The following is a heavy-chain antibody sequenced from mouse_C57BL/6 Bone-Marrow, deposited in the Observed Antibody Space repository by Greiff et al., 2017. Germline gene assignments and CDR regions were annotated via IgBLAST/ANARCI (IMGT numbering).Heavy chain of an antibody. D-gene: IGHD2-10*02. V-gene: IGHV1-50*01. Sequence: QVQLQQPGAELVKPGASVKLSCKASGYTFTSYWMQWVKQRPGQGLEWIGEIDPSDSYTNYNQKFKGKATLTVDTSSSTAYMQLSSLTSEDSAVYYCGREGMTYAMDYWGQGTSVTVSS. CDR3: GREGMTYAMDY. CDR2: IDPSDSYT. J-gene: IGHJ4*01. CDR1: GYTFTSYW.